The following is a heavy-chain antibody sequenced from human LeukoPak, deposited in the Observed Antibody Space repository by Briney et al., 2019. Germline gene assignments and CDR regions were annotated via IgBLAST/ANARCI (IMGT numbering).Heavy chain of an antibody. J-gene: IGHJ4*02. CDR1: GGSISSYY. D-gene: IGHD3-9*01. V-gene: IGHV4-59*01. CDR2: IYYSGST. Sequence: PSETLSLTCTVSGGSISSYYWSWIRQPPGKGLEWIGYIYYSGSTNYNPSLKSRVTISVDTSKNQFSLKLSSVTAADTAVYYCARDRITYYDILTGYHYFDYWGQGTLVTVSS. CDR3: ARDRITYYDILTGYHYFDY.